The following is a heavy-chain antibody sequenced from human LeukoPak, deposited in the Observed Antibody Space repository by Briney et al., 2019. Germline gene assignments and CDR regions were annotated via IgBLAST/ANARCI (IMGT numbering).Heavy chain of an antibody. CDR3: ARGPYSSDAGY. CDR1: GGSFTSYY. CDR2: ISHTGHT. J-gene: IGHJ4*02. V-gene: IGHV4-34*01. Sequence: PSETLSLTCAVYGGSFTSYYRSWSRQPPGKGLEWIGEISHTGHTNYNPSLKSRVTMSVETSKNQLSLILSSVNAADTAVYYCARGPYSSDAGYWGQGTLVTVSS. D-gene: IGHD6-25*01.